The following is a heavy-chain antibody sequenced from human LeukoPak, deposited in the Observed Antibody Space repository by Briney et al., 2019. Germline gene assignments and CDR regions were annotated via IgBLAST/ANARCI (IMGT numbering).Heavy chain of an antibody. V-gene: IGHV3-66*03. CDR2: IRDSGET. D-gene: IGHD4-17*01. CDR3: ARDRAVTQDWVEFDP. J-gene: IGHJ5*02. CDR1: GFSVSNYY. Sequence: GGSLRLSCSGSGFSVSNYYMSWVRQAPGKGLEWFPLIRDSGETFYADSVKGRFTISRDNSKNTMYLQMNRLRVEDTAVYFCARDRAVTQDWVEFDPWGQGTLVTVSS.